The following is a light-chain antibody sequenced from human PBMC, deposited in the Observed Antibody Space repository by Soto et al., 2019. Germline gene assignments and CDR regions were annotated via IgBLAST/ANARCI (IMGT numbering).Light chain of an antibody. J-gene: IGLJ1*01. V-gene: IGLV2-14*01. CDR2: DVS. CDR3: ASYTTSSTYV. CDR1: SSDVGGYSY. Sequence: QSVLPQPASVYGSPGQSIAISCTGTSSDVGGYSYVSWYQQQPGKAPKLVISDVSNRPSGVSDRFSGSKSGNTASLTISGLQTEDEADYYCASYTTSSTYVFGTGTKVTVL.